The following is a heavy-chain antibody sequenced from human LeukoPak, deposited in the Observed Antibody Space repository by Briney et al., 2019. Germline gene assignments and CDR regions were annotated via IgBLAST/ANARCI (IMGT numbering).Heavy chain of an antibody. D-gene: IGHD3-3*01. V-gene: IGHV3-15*01. Sequence: GGSLRLSCAASGFSFTSAWMVWVRQAPGKGLEWVGRIQSNLDGGTTDFAAPVKGRFTISRDDLARTVYLEMNNLTADDTGVYYCTTDFSHFDFSSGYYSYWGQGSLVTVSS. J-gene: IGHJ4*02. CDR2: IQSNLDGGTT. CDR3: TTDFSHFDFSSGYYSY. CDR1: GFSFTSAW.